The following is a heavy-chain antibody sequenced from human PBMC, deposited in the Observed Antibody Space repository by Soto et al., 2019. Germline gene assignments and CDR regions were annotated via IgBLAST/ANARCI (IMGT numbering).Heavy chain of an antibody. CDR1: GFTFSSYA. J-gene: IGHJ3*02. CDR3: AKGQGQHLRITIFVVVIDAFDI. CDR2: ISGSGGST. Sequence: GGSLRLSCAASGFTFSSYAMSWVRQAPGKGLEWVSAISGSGGSTYYADSVKGRFTISRDNSKNTLYLQMNSLRAEDTAVYYCAKGQGQHLRITIFVVVIDAFDIWGQGTMVTVSS. D-gene: IGHD3-3*01. V-gene: IGHV3-23*01.